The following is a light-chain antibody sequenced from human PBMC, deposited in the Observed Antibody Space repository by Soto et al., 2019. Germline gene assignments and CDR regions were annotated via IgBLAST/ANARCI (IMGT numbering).Light chain of an antibody. CDR2: GAS. Sequence: EIVMTQSPATLSVSVGERATLSCRASHSVSSKLAWYQQKPGQAPRLLIYGASTRATDIPARFSGSGSGTEFTITISSLQSEDFAVYYCQQYNDWPPPLTFGGGTKVEIK. CDR1: HSVSSK. CDR3: QQYNDWPPPLT. J-gene: IGKJ4*01. V-gene: IGKV3-15*01.